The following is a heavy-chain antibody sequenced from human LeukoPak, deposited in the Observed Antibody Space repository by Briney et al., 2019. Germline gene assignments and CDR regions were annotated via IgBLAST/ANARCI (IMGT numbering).Heavy chain of an antibody. CDR3: ARHCSGGSCYRRSGY. CDR1: SGSISSSHYY. J-gene: IGHJ4*02. D-gene: IGHD2-15*01. CDR2: IYYSGTT. Sequence: PSETLSLTCTVSSGSISSSHYYWDWIRQPPGKGLEWIGTIYYSGTTYYNPSLESRATISVDASKNQFYLMLNSVTAADTAVYYCARHCSGGSCYRRSGYWGQGTLVTVSS. V-gene: IGHV4-39*01.